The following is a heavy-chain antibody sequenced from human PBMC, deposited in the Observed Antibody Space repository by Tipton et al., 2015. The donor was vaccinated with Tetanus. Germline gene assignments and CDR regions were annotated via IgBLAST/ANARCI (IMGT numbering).Heavy chain of an antibody. D-gene: IGHD3-3*01. Sequence: SLTCTVSGGSISSSSYYWGWIRQPPGKGLEWIGSIYYSGSTYYNPSLKSRVTISVDTSKNQFSLKLSSVTAADTAVYYCASALYDFWSGSYYYYGMDVWGQGTTVTVSS. CDR2: IYYSGST. CDR3: ASALYDFWSGSYYYYGMDV. CDR1: GGSISSSSYY. V-gene: IGHV4-39*01. J-gene: IGHJ6*02.